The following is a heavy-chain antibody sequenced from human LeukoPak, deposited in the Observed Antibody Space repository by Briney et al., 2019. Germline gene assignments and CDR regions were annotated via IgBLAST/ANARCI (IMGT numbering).Heavy chain of an antibody. Sequence: ASVKVSCKASGYTFTGYYMHWVRQAPGQGLEWMGWINPNSGGTNYAQKFQGRVTMTRDTSISTAYMELGRLRSDDTAVYYCARAIGYCSSTSCLGDKIDFDYWGQGTLVTVSS. V-gene: IGHV1-2*02. D-gene: IGHD2-2*01. CDR2: INPNSGGT. CDR1: GYTFTGYY. CDR3: ARAIGYCSSTSCLGDKIDFDY. J-gene: IGHJ4*02.